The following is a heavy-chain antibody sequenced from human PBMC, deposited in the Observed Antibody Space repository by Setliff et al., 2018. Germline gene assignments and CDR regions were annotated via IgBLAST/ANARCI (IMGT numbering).Heavy chain of an antibody. J-gene: IGHJ3*02. V-gene: IGHV3-48*04. CDR1: GFTFGHYT. D-gene: IGHD3-10*01. CDR3: ARTYGSANSYAFDI. CDR2: ISRGGNTI. Sequence: GGSLRLSCAASGFTFGHYTMNWVRQAPGKGLEWVSYISRGGNTIYYADSVKGRFTVSRDNAKDSLHLQMNSLRAEDTAVYYCARTYGSANSYAFDIWGQGTMVT.